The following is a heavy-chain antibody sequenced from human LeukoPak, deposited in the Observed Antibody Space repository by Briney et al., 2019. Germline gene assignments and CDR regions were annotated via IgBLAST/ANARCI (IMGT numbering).Heavy chain of an antibody. CDR3: ARVDTYSYGYDY. D-gene: IGHD5-18*01. CDR2: IYSGGST. Sequence: PGGSLRLSCAASGFTVRSNYMSWVRQAPGKGLEWVSVIYSGGSTYYADSVKGRFTISRDNSKNTLYLQMNSLRAEDTAVYYCARVDTYSYGYDYWGQGTLVTVSS. CDR1: GFTVRSNY. V-gene: IGHV3-53*01. J-gene: IGHJ4*02.